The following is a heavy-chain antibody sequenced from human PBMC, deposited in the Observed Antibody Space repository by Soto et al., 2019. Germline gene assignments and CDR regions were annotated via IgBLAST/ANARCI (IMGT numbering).Heavy chain of an antibody. V-gene: IGHV1-18*01. Sequence: QVQLVQSGAEVKKPGASVKVSCKASGYTFTSYGISWVRQAPGQGLEWMGWISAYNGNTNYAQKLQGRVTMTTDTSTSTAYMELRSLRSDDTAVYYCARDVPWVDDYGDHAKLQLDYWGQGTLVTVSS. CDR1: GYTFTSYG. J-gene: IGHJ4*02. CDR2: ISAYNGNT. CDR3: ARDVPWVDDYGDHAKLQLDY. D-gene: IGHD4-17*01.